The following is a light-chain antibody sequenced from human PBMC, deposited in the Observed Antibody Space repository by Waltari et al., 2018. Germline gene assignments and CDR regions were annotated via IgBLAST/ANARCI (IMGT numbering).Light chain of an antibody. CDR3: LQHTYPWT. CDR1: QGIRND. CDR2: TAS. J-gene: IGKJ1*01. Sequence: DIQMTQSPSSLSASVGDRVTFTCRASQGIRNDLGWYQQKPGKPPKRLIYTASTLQSGVPTRFSGTGSGTEFTLTIRSLQPEDFATYYCLQHTYPWTFGQGTKVEIK. V-gene: IGKV1-17*01.